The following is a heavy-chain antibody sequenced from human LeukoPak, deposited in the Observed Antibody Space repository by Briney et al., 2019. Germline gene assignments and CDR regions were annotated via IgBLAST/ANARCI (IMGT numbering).Heavy chain of an antibody. CDR2: IYYSGST. CDR1: GGSISSYY. V-gene: IGHV4-59*01. D-gene: IGHD5-18*01. CDR3: ARVPLSGYSYGWFDY. Sequence: PSETLSLTCTVSGGSISSYYWSWIRQPPGKGLEWIGYIYYSGSTNYNPSLKSRVTISVDTSKNQFSLKLNSVTAADTAVYYCARVPLSGYSYGWFDYWGQGTLVTVSS. J-gene: IGHJ4*02.